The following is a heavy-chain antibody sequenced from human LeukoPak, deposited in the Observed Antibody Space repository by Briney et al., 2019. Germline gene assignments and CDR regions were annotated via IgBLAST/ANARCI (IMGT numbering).Heavy chain of an antibody. CDR1: GFTVSSNY. J-gene: IGHJ1*01. Sequence: GGSLRLSCAASGFTVSSNYMSWVRQAPGKGLEWVSVIYSGGSTYYADSVKGRFTISRDNSKNTLYLQMNSLRAEDTAVYYCAKGGSSWYAEYFQHWGQGTLVTVSS. V-gene: IGHV3-66*01. D-gene: IGHD6-13*01. CDR2: IYSGGST. CDR3: AKGGSSWYAEYFQH.